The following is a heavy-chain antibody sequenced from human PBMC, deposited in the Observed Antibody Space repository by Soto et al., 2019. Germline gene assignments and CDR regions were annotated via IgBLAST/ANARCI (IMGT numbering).Heavy chain of an antibody. J-gene: IGHJ4*02. CDR2: ISYDGSNK. D-gene: IGHD3-16*01. V-gene: IGHV3-30*18. CDR3: EKDRVESGVGEVDS. CDR1: GFTFSRNG. Sequence: QVQLVESGGGVVQPGRSLRLSCAASGFTFSRNGMHWVRQAPGKGLEWVGVISYDGSNKFYADSVKGRFTISRDNSKNTLYLPMNSLSAEDTALYYCEKDRVESGVGEVDSWGQGTLITVSS.